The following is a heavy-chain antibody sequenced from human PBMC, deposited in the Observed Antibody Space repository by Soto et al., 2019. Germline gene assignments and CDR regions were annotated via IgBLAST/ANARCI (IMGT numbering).Heavy chain of an antibody. D-gene: IGHD3-3*01. CDR1: GYRFTMYA. CDR2: INAGNGNT. Sequence: ASVKVSCKASGYRFTMYARHWVRQAPGQRLEWMGWINAGNGNTKYSQKFQGRVTISRDTSASTAYMEVSSLRSEDTAVYYCARSFRVVTDFDYWGQGTPVTVSS. V-gene: IGHV1-3*01. J-gene: IGHJ4*02. CDR3: ARSFRVVTDFDY.